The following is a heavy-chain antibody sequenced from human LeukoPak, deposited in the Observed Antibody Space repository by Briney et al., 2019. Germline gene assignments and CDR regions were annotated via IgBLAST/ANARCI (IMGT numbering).Heavy chain of an antibody. V-gene: IGHV4-61*02. Sequence: PSQTLSLTCTVSGGSISSGSYYWSWIRQPAGKGLGWIGRIYTSGSTNYNPSLKSRVTISVDTPKNQFSLKVRSVTAADTAVYYCARQSPQLVVFDYWGQGTLVTVSS. CDR3: ARQSPQLVVFDY. CDR1: GGSISSGSYY. J-gene: IGHJ4*02. D-gene: IGHD1-1*01. CDR2: IYTSGST.